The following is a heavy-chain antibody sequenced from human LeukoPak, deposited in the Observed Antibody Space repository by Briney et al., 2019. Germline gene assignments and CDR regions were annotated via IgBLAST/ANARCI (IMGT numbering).Heavy chain of an antibody. CDR3: ARGTTNYYYYYMDV. V-gene: IGHV4-4*07. J-gene: IGHJ6*03. Sequence: SETLSLTCSVSGGSIGVYYWYWIRQPAGKGLEWIGRMYSGGTSHYNPSLTSRVTMSVDTSKNQFSLKLNSVTAADTAVYYCARGTTNYYYYYMDVWGKGTTVTVSS. CDR2: MYSGGTS. D-gene: IGHD1-14*01. CDR1: GGSIGVYY.